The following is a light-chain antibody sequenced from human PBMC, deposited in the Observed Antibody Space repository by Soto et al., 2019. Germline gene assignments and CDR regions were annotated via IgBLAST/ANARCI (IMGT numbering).Light chain of an antibody. CDR3: QQRGKWPFS. CDR2: GTS. Sequence: EIVLTQSPATLSLSPGERATLSCRASQSAGSYLAWYQHKPGQAPRLLIYGTSNRATGIPARFSGSGSGTDFTLTISSLEPDDFAVSYCQQRGKWPFSFGPGTKVEVK. V-gene: IGKV3-11*01. J-gene: IGKJ3*01. CDR1: QSAGSY.